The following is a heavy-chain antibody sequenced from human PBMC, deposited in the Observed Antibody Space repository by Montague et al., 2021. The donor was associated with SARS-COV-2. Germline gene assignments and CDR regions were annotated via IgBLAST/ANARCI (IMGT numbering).Heavy chain of an antibody. V-gene: IGHV3-30*18. CDR1: GFTFSSYG. Sequence: SLRLSCAASGFTFSSYGMHWVRQAPGKGLEWVAVISYDGSNKYYADSVKGRFTISRDNSKNTLYLRMNSLRAEDTAVYYCAKDQWLVPFFDYWGQGTLVTVSS. J-gene: IGHJ4*02. D-gene: IGHD6-19*01. CDR2: ISYDGSNK. CDR3: AKDQWLVPFFDY.